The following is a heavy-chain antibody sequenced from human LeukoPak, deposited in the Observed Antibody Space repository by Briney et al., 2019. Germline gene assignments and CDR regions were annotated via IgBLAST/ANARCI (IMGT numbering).Heavy chain of an antibody. CDR1: GGSITSYY. D-gene: IGHD3-9*01. CDR3: ARSHDILTGTDAFDI. V-gene: IGHV4-59*12. CDR2: IYYSGST. J-gene: IGHJ3*02. Sequence: SETLSLTCTVSGGSITSYYWSWIRQPPGKGLEWIGYIYYSGSTNYNPSLKSRVTISVDTSKNQFSLKLTSVTASDTAMYYCARSHDILTGTDAFDIWGQGTMVTVSS.